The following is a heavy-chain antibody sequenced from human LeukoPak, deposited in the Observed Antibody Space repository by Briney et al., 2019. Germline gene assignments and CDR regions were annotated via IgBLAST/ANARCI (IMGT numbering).Heavy chain of an antibody. Sequence: SVKVSCKSSGFSFSNSAVQWVRQARGQRLEWMGWIIVGSGTTNYAQSLQGRLTITRDMSTNTAYMELSSLRSEDTAVYYCAAERYGGISDCCNFEIWGQGTMVTVSS. CDR2: IIVGSGTT. CDR3: AAERYGGISDCCNFEI. D-gene: IGHD4-23*01. J-gene: IGHJ3*02. V-gene: IGHV1-58*01. CDR1: GFSFSNSA.